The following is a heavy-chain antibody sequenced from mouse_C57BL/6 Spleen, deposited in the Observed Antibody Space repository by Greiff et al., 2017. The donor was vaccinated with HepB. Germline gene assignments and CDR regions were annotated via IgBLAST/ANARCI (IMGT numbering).Heavy chain of an antibody. V-gene: IGHV5-4*03. J-gene: IGHJ3*01. Sequence: EVKLMESGGGLVKPGGSLKLSCAASGFTFSSYAMSWVRQTPEKRLEWVATISDGGSYTYYPDNVKGRFTISRDNAKNNLYLQMSHLKSADTAMYYCARGLYYDYSSWFAYWGQGTLVTVSA. CDR1: GFTFSSYA. CDR3: ARGLYYDYSSWFAY. D-gene: IGHD2-4*01. CDR2: ISDGGSYT.